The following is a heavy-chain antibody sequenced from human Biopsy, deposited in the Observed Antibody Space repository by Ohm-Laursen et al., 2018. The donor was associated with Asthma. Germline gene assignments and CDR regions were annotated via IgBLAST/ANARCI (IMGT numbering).Heavy chain of an antibody. Sequence: SSVKVSCKPSGYTFNSAGITWVRQAPGQGLEWMGWISVYNGNTKVAQKLQDRVTMIADTSTSTAYMELRSLRSDDTAVYFCARAVDYSHYYGIDVWGQGTTVTVS. CDR3: ARAVDYSHYYGIDV. J-gene: IGHJ6*02. V-gene: IGHV1-18*01. CDR1: GYTFNSAG. CDR2: ISVYNGNT. D-gene: IGHD3-10*01.